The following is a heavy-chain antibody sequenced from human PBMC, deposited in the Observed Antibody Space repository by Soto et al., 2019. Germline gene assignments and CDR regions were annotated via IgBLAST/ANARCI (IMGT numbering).Heavy chain of an antibody. CDR3: AREEGASSGWCGHDAFDI. V-gene: IGHV1-69*01. D-gene: IGHD6-19*01. Sequence: QVQLVQSGAEVKKPGSSVKVSCKASGGTFSSYAISWVRQAPGQGLEWMGGIIPIFGTANYAQKFQGRVTITADESTSTAYMELSSLRSEDTAVYYCAREEGASSGWCGHDAFDIWGQGTMVTVSS. CDR1: GGTFSSYA. J-gene: IGHJ3*02. CDR2: IIPIFGTA.